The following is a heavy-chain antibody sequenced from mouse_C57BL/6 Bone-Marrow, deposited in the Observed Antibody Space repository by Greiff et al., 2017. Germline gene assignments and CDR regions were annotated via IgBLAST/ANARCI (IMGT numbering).Heavy chain of an antibody. Sequence: QVQLQQSGAELVRPGTSLTFSCKASVYSFTSYWMHWVTQCPGQGLEWIGVIDPSDSYTNYNQKFKGKDTLTVDTSSSTAYMQLSSLTSEDSAVYYCASYSYDYDSNKQYFAVWRTGTTVTVSS. CDR2: IDPSDSYT. J-gene: IGHJ1*03. CDR1: VYSFTSYW. D-gene: IGHD1-1*01. V-gene: IGHV1-59*01. CDR3: ASYSYDYDSNKQYFAV.